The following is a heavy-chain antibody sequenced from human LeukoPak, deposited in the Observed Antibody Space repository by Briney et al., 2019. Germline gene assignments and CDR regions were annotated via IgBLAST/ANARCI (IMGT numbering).Heavy chain of an antibody. CDR3: ARDRGGYGSGSYYSP. CDR1: GYTFTGYY. D-gene: IGHD3-10*01. CDR2: INPNSGGT. V-gene: IGHV1-2*06. J-gene: IGHJ5*02. Sequence: ASVKVSCTASGYTFTGYYMHWVRQAPGQGLEWMGRINPNSGGTNYAQKFQGRVTMTRDTSISTAYMELSRLRSDDTAVYYCARDRGGYGSGSYYSPWGQGTLVTVSS.